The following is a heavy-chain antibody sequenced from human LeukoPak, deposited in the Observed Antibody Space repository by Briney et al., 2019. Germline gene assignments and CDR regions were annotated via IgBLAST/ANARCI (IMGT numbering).Heavy chain of an antibody. V-gene: IGHV4-61*08. CDR2: IYYSGNT. CDR1: GGSFRGDYY. J-gene: IGHJ4*02. CDR3: ARVRTTGTITLDY. Sequence: SETLSLTCTVSGGSFRGDYYWSWIRQPPGKGLEWIGYIYYSGNTNYNPSLKSRVTISVDTSKNQFSLKLTSVTAADTAVYYCARVRTTGTITLDYWGQGTLVTVSS. D-gene: IGHD1-1*01.